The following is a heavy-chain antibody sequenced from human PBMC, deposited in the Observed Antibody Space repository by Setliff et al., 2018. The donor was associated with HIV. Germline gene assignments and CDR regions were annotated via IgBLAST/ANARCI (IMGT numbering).Heavy chain of an antibody. D-gene: IGHD4-17*01. Sequence: GGSLRLSCAVSGFTFRTYWMSWVRQTPGKGLEWVANIKPDGSEKYYVDSVKGRFAISRDNAKNSLSLQMNGLRADDTAVYYCARDYYGGFGDYDFGDYFDYRGQGALVTVSS. CDR2: IKPDGSEK. CDR1: GFTFRTYW. J-gene: IGHJ4*02. V-gene: IGHV3-7*03. CDR3: ARDYYGGFGDYDFGDYFDY.